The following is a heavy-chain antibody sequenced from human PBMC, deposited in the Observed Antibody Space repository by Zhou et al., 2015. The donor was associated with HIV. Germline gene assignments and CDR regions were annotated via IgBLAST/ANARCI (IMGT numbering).Heavy chain of an antibody. Sequence: QVQLVQSGAEVKKPGSSVKLSCKAPGGTFSSYAFNWVRQAPGQGLEWMGGIIPIFGTANYAQKFQGRVTITADESTSTAYMELSSLRSEDTAVYYCARGDYDSSGYTFDYWGQGTLVTVSS. V-gene: IGHV1-69*01. J-gene: IGHJ4*02. D-gene: IGHD3-22*01. CDR3: ARGDYDSSGYTFDY. CDR2: IIPIFGTA. CDR1: GGTFSSYA.